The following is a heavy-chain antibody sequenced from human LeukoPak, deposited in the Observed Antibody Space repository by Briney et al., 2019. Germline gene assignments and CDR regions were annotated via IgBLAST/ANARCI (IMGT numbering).Heavy chain of an antibody. CDR1: GGSISSGDYY. V-gene: IGHV4-30-4*01. J-gene: IGHJ4*02. D-gene: IGHD4-17*01. CDR2: IYYSGST. Sequence: SETLSLTCTVSGGSISSGDYYWSWIRQPPGKGLESIGYIYYSGSTYYNPSLKSRVTISVDTSKNQFSLKLSSVTAADTAVYYCARVRQDYGDYYYWGQGNLVTVSS. CDR3: ARVRQDYGDYYY.